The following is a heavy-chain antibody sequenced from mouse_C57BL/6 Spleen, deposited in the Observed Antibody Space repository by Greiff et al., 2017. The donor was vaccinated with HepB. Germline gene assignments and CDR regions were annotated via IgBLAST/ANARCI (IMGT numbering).Heavy chain of an antibody. J-gene: IGHJ2*01. V-gene: IGHV1-15*01. CDR3: TRGTAQATFSFDY. D-gene: IGHD3-2*02. Sequence: QVQLQQSGAELVRPGASVTLSCKASGYTFTDYEMHWVKQTPVHGLEWIGAIDPETGGTAYNQKFKGKAILTADKSSSTAYMELRSLTSEDSAVYYCTRGTAQATFSFDYWGQGTTLTVSS. CDR1: GYTFTDYE. CDR2: IDPETGGT.